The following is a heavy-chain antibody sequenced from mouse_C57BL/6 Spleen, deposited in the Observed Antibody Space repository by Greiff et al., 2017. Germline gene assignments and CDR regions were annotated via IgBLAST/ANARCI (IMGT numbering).Heavy chain of an antibody. J-gene: IGHJ3*01. D-gene: IGHD1-1*01. V-gene: IGHV1-59*01. CDR2: IDPSDSYT. CDR1: GYTFTSYW. CDR3: ARSNYGSSYFAY. Sequence: QVQLKQPGAELVRPGTSVKLSCKASGYTFTSYWMHWVKQRPGQGLEWIGVIDPSDSYTNYNQKFKGKATLTVDTSSSTAYMQLSSLTSEDSAVYYCARSNYGSSYFAYWGQGTLVTVSA.